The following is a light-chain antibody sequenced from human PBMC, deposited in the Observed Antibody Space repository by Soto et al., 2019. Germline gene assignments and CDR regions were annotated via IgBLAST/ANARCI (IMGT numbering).Light chain of an antibody. CDR2: GNS. Sequence: QSVLTQPPSVSGAPGQRVTISCTGSSSNIGAGYDVHWYQQLPGTAPKLLIYGNSNRPSGVPDRFSGSKSCTSASLAITGLLAEDEADYYCQSYDSSLSGVVFGGGTKLTVL. V-gene: IGLV1-40*01. CDR3: QSYDSSLSGVV. CDR1: SSNIGAGYD. J-gene: IGLJ2*01.